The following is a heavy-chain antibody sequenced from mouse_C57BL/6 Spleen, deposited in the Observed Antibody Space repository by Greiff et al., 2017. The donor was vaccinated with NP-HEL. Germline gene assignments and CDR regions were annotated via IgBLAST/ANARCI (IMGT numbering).Heavy chain of an antibody. Sequence: QVQLQQSGAELVRPGASVTLSCKASGYTFTDYEMHWVKQTPVHGLEWIGAIDPETGGTAYNQKFKGKAILTADKSSSTAYMELRSLTSEDSAVYYWTRDGSSYSYYFDYWGQGTTLTVSS. J-gene: IGHJ2*01. V-gene: IGHV1-15*01. D-gene: IGHD1-1*01. CDR1: GYTFTDYE. CDR2: IDPETGGT. CDR3: TRDGSSYSYYFDY.